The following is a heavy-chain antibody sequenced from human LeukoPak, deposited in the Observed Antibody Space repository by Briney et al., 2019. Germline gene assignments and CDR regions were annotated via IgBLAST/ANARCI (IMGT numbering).Heavy chain of an antibody. J-gene: IGHJ5*02. CDR3: AVAYCGGDCYLGGDWFDP. CDR2: IIPIFGTA. D-gene: IGHD2-21*01. Sequence: ASVKVSCKASGGTFSSYAISWVRQAPGQGLEWMGGIIPIFGTANYAQKFQGRVTITADESTSTAYMELSSLRSEDTAVYYCAVAYCGGDCYLGGDWFDPWGQGTLVTVSS. V-gene: IGHV1-69*13. CDR1: GGTFSSYA.